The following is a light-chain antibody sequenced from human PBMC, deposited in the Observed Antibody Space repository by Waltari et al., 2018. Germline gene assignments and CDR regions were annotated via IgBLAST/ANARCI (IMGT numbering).Light chain of an antibody. CDR1: TSYVGGYNY. CDR3: SSYTSSSTYV. J-gene: IGLJ1*01. CDR2: DVS. V-gene: IGLV2-14*03. Sequence: QSALTQPASVSGSPGQSITISCTGTTSYVGGYNYVSRYQHQPGKAPKLMIYDVSKRPSGVSNLFSGSKSGNTASLTISGLQAEDEADYYCSSYTSSSTYVFGTGTKVTVL.